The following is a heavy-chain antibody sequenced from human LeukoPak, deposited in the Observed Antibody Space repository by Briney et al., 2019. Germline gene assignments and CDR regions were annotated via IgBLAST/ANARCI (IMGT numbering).Heavy chain of an antibody. CDR3: ARDYYDSSGYLQFDY. V-gene: IGHV4-34*01. CDR1: GGSFSDYY. D-gene: IGHD3-22*01. J-gene: IGHJ4*02. Sequence: SETLSLTCAVYGGSFSDYYWTWVRQPPGRGLEWIGEINHSGSTNYNPSLTSRVTISVDTSKNQFSLKVNSVTAADTAVYYCARDYYDSSGYLQFDYWGQGTLVTVSS. CDR2: INHSGST.